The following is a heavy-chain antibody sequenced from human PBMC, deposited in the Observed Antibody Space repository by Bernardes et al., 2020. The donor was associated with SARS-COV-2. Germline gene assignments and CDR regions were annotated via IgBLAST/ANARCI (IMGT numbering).Heavy chain of an antibody. Sequence: GGSLRLSCSASGFTFSSYAISWVRQAPGTGLEWGSAISGSGGSTYYADSVKGRFTISRDNSKNTLYLQMNSLRAEDTAVYYCAKDVVVAAKSPYYFDYWGQGTLVTVSS. CDR3: AKDVVVAAKSPYYFDY. CDR1: GFTFSSYA. D-gene: IGHD2-15*01. CDR2: ISGSGGST. V-gene: IGHV3-23*01. J-gene: IGHJ4*02.